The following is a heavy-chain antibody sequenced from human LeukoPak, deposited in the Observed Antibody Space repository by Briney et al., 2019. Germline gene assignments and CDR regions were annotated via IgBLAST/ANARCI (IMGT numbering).Heavy chain of an antibody. CDR2: IYPGDSDT. D-gene: IGHD4-17*01. CDR1: GYSFTSYW. Sequence: GESLKISCKGSGYSFTSYWIGWVRQMPGKGLEWMGIIYPGDSDTRYSPSFQGQVTISADKSISTAYLQWSSLKASDTAMYYCARAAINYGDYRHNGMDVWGQGTTVTVSS. V-gene: IGHV5-51*01. CDR3: ARAAINYGDYRHNGMDV. J-gene: IGHJ6*02.